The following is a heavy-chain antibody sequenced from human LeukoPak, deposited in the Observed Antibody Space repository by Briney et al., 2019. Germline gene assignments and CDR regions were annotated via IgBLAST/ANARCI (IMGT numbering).Heavy chain of an antibody. V-gene: IGHV4-59*08. D-gene: IGHD3-10*01. J-gene: IGHJ4*02. CDR1: GGSISSYY. CDR3: ARLNSGYYGSGSYYGY. CDR2: IYYSGST. Sequence: ASETLSLTCTVSGGSISSYYWSWIRRPPGKGLEWIGYIYYSGSTNYNPSLKSRVTISVDTSKNQFSLKLSSVTAADTAVYYCARLNSGYYGSGSYYGYWGQGTLVTVSS.